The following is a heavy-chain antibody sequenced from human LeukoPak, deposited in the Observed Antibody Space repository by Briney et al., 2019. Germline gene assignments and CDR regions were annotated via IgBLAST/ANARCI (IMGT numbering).Heavy chain of an antibody. Sequence: SETLSLTCTVSGGSISSGGYYWSWIRQHPGTGLEWIGYIYYSGSTYYNPSLKSRVTISVDTSKNQFSLKLSSVTAADTAVYYCARASPTIAAAGVYYFDYWGQGTLVTVSS. CDR3: ARASPTIAAAGVYYFDY. J-gene: IGHJ4*02. CDR1: GGSISSGGYY. V-gene: IGHV4-31*03. CDR2: IYYSGST. D-gene: IGHD6-13*01.